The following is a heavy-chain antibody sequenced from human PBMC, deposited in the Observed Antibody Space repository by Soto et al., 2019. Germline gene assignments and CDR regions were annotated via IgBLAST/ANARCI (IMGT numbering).Heavy chain of an antibody. CDR1: GGSISSYY. CDR3: ARDGGSGDYYYYGMDV. Sequence: PSETLSLTCTVSGGSISSYYWSWIRQPPGKGLEWIGYIYYSGSTNYNPSLKSRVTISVDTSKNQFSLKLSSVTAADTAVYYCARDGGSGDYYYYGMDVWGQGTTVT. D-gene: IGHD2-15*01. CDR2: IYYSGST. V-gene: IGHV4-59*01. J-gene: IGHJ6*02.